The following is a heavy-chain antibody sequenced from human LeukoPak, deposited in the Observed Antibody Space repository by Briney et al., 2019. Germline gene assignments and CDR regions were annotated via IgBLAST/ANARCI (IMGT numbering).Heavy chain of an antibody. Sequence: SQTLSLTCAISGDSVSSNSAAWNWIRQSPSRGLEWLGRTYYRSKWYSDYAVSVKSRITINPDTSKNQFSLKLSSVTAADTAVYYCARDWGRSSGWYGFDYWGQGTLVTVSS. D-gene: IGHD6-19*01. CDR2: TYYRSKWYS. CDR3: ARDWGRSSGWYGFDY. J-gene: IGHJ4*02. V-gene: IGHV6-1*01. CDR1: GDSVSSNSAA.